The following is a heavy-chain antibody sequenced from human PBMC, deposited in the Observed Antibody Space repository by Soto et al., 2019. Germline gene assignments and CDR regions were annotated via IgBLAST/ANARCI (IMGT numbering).Heavy chain of an antibody. CDR2: INHSGST. V-gene: IGHV4-34*01. CDR3: ARGGPRYCSSTSCSLLDY. Sequence: QVQLQQWGAGLLRPSETLSLTCAVNGGSFSGYYWSWIRQPPGKGLEWIGEINHSGSTNYNPSLKSRVTISVDTSKNQFSLKLSSVTAADTAVYYCARGGPRYCSSTSCSLLDYWGQGTLVTVSS. D-gene: IGHD2-2*01. CDR1: GGSFSGYY. J-gene: IGHJ4*02.